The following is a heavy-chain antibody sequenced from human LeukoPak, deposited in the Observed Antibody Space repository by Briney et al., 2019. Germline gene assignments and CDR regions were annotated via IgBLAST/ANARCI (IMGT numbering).Heavy chain of an antibody. J-gene: IGHJ4*02. D-gene: IGHD3-10*01. CDR2: ISYDGSNK. Sequence: GGSLRLSCAASGFTFSSYGMHWVRQAPGKGLEWVAVISYDGSNKYYADSVKGRFTISRDNSKNTLYLQMNSLRAEDTAVYYCARDRYGSGAAFDYWGQGTLVTVSS. V-gene: IGHV3-30*03. CDR1: GFTFSSYG. CDR3: ARDRYGSGAAFDY.